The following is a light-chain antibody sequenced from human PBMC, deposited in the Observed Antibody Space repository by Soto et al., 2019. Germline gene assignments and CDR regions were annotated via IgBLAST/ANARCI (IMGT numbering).Light chain of an antibody. V-gene: IGKV1-39*01. CDR2: AAS. Sequence: DIQMTQSPSSLSASVGDRVTITCRASQSISSYLNWYQQIPGKAPKLLIYAASSLQSGVPSRFSGSGSGTDFTLTISSLQPEDFATFYCQQSYSTPRTFGPGTRLEIK. CDR1: QSISSY. CDR3: QQSYSTPRT. J-gene: IGKJ2*01.